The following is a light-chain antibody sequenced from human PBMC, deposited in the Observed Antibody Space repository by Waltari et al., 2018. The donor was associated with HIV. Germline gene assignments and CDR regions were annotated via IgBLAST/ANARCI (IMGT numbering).Light chain of an antibody. CDR2: SAS. Sequence: DIQMTQSPSSLPASLGDNVVITCRASQAISTYLNWYQKRPGKAPVLLVYSASTLQPGAPSRFRGSGSGRDVSLSISGLQTEDFATYFCQQSYGSPFNFGPGTK. J-gene: IGKJ3*01. CDR1: QAISTY. V-gene: IGKV1-39*01. CDR3: QQSYGSPFN.